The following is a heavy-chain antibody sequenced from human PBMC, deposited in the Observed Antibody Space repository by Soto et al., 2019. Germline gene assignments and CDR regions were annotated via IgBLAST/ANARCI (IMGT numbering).Heavy chain of an antibody. J-gene: IGHJ4*02. CDR2: IGAYNGNR. Sequence: QVQLVQSGAEVKKSGASVKVSCKASGYNFRNYGITWLRQAPGQGLEWMGWIGAYNGNRKYLQKLQGRVTMTTDTSTNSAYMELTSLKSDDTAVYYCARVIGVASMDHWGQGTQVTVSS. CDR1: GYNFRNYG. D-gene: IGHD5-12*01. V-gene: IGHV1-18*01. CDR3: ARVIGVASMDH.